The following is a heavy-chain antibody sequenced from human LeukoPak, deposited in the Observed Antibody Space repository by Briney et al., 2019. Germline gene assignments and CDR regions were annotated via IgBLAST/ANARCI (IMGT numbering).Heavy chain of an antibody. J-gene: IGHJ3*02. CDR3: ARDAAVVPAADDAFDI. D-gene: IGHD2-2*01. CDR2: ISYDGSNK. V-gene: IGHV3-30-3*01. Sequence: PGGSLRLSCAASGFTFSSYAMHWVRQAPGKGLEWVAVISYDGSNKYYADSVKGRFTISRDNSKNTLYLQMNSLRAEDTAVYYCARDAAVVPAADDAFDIWGQGTMVTVSS. CDR1: GFTFSSYA.